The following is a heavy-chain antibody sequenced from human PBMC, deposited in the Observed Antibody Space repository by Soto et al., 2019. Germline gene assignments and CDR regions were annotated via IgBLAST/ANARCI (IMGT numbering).Heavy chain of an antibody. Sequence: PSQTLSLTCVISGDSVSSNSAAWNWIRQSPSRGLEWLGRTYYRSKWYNDYAVPVKSRITINPDTSKNQFSLQLNSVTPEDTAVYYCARDRRGLMKPHSSGSYFDYWGQGTLVTVSS. CDR3: ARDRRGLMKPHSSGSYFDY. CDR1: GDSVSSNSAA. D-gene: IGHD6-19*01. J-gene: IGHJ4*02. V-gene: IGHV6-1*01. CDR2: TYYRSKWYN.